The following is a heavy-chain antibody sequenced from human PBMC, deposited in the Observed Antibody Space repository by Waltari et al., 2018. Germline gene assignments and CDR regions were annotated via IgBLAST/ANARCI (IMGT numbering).Heavy chain of an antibody. CDR3: VKERDHEGALGSYLAY. V-gene: IGHV3-23*01. Sequence: QLLESGGGSVQPGGCLRRSCAASGFPLTNYARRWVRQAPGKGRGGGSVICGGSGAPTYYSDSVRGRFTLPRDNSKNTLDRQMNSLRAEDAAVYFCVKERDHEGALGSYLAYWGQGTPVIVSS. CDR2: ICGGSGAPT. J-gene: IGHJ4*02. D-gene: IGHD3-16*02. CDR1: GFPLTNYA.